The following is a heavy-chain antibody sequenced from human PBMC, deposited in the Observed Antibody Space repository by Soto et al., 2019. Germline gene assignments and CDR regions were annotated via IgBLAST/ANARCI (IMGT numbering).Heavy chain of an antibody. CDR2: IWHDGKNK. D-gene: IGHD1-26*01. J-gene: IGHJ6*02. CDR3: AREPGADGAMDA. Sequence: QVQLVESGGGVVQPATSLRLSCAASGFAFSTFGMHWVRQAPGKGLEWVAVIWHDGKNKYFADSVKGRFTISRDNSKDTQYLQMNSLRAEDSAVYYCAREPGADGAMDAWGQGTTVTVSS. V-gene: IGHV3-33*01. CDR1: GFAFSTFG.